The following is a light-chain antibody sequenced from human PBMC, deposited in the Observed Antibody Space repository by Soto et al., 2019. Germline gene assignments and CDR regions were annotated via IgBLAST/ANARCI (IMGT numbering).Light chain of an antibody. CDR1: SSDVGAYIF. Sequence: LTQPPSASGSPGQSVTISCTGTSSDVGAYIFVSWYQQHPGKAPKLMVYDVNRRPPGVPDRFFGSKSGDTASLTVSGLQAEDEADYYCVSFAGGTYVFGTGTKVTVL. CDR3: VSFAGGTYV. V-gene: IGLV2-8*01. J-gene: IGLJ1*01. CDR2: DVN.